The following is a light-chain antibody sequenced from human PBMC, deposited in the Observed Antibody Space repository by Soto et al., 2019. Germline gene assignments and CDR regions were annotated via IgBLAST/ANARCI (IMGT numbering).Light chain of an antibody. CDR1: QGISSY. CDR3: QQLNTYPIT. J-gene: IGKJ5*01. Sequence: IQLTQSPSSLSASVGDRVTITCRASQGISSYLAWYQQKPGKAPKLLIYGASTLEGGVPFRFSGSGSATDFTLTISSLQPEDFATYYCQQLNTYPITFGQGTRLEIK. V-gene: IGKV1-9*01. CDR2: GAS.